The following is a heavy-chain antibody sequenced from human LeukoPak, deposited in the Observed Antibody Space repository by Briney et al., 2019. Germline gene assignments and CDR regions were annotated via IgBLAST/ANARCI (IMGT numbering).Heavy chain of an antibody. CDR2: IYYSGST. D-gene: IGHD3-22*01. V-gene: IGHV4-59*12. J-gene: IGHJ4*02. Sequence: SETLSLTCTVSGGSISSYYWSWIRQTPGKGLEWIGYIYYSGSTNFNPSLKSRVTISVDTSKNQFSLKLSSVTAADTAVYYCASGYYYDSSGYYYVPKEFDYWGQGTLVTVSS. CDR1: GGSISSYY. CDR3: ASGYYYDSSGYYYVPKEFDY.